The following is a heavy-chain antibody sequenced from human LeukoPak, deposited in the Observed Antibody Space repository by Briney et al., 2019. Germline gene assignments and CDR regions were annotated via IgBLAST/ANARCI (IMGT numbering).Heavy chain of an antibody. CDR2: INHSGST. V-gene: IGHV4-34*01. Sequence: TSETLSLTCAVYGGSFSGYYWSWIRQPPGKGLEWIGEINHSGSTNYNPSLKSRVTISVDTSKNQFSLKLSSVTAADTAVYYCARGFVLTGYGSGNGPDAFDIWGQGTMATVSS. J-gene: IGHJ3*02. D-gene: IGHD3-10*01. CDR1: GGSFSGYY. CDR3: ARGFVLTGYGSGNGPDAFDI.